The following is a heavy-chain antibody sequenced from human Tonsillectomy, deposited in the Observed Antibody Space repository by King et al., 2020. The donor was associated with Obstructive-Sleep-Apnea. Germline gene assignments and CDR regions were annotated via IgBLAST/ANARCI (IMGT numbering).Heavy chain of an antibody. CDR1: GFTFSTYA. Sequence: VLLVESGGGVVQPGNSLRLSCAASGFTFSTYAMHWVRQAPGKGLEWVAVISYDGSNKYYADSVKGRFTISRDNSKNTLYPQMNSLRAEDTAVYYCARSGNYFDSSGYFPYYFDYWGQGTLVTVSS. CDR2: ISYDGSNK. J-gene: IGHJ4*02. D-gene: IGHD3-22*01. V-gene: IGHV3-30*04. CDR3: ARSGNYFDSSGYFPYYFDY.